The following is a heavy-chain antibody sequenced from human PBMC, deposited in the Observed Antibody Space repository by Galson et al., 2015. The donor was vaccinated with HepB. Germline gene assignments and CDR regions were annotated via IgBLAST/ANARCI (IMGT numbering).Heavy chain of an antibody. CDR1: GFTFSSYA. D-gene: IGHD3-16*01. V-gene: IGHV3-23*01. CDR2: ISGGGDGT. Sequence: SLRLSCAASGFTFSSYAISWVRQAPGKGLEWVSTISGGGDGTYYADFVKGRFTVSRDNAKNTLSLQMNSLRDEDTAVYYCAKSLGTGAARGLDVWGQGTTVTVSS. J-gene: IGHJ6*02. CDR3: AKSLGTGAARGLDV.